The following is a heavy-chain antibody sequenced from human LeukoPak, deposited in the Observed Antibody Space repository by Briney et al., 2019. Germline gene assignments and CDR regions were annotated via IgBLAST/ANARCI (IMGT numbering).Heavy chain of an antibody. CDR3: ARESYYYGSGAYDP. CDR2: SSTSGSTI. J-gene: IGHJ5*02. Sequence: GGSLRLSCAASGFIISDYYMSWIRPAPGKRLEWLSYSSTSGSTISYADSVKGRFTISRDNAKNSLYLQMNSLRAEDTAVYYCARESYYYGSGAYDPWGQGTLVTVSS. V-gene: IGHV3-11*01. D-gene: IGHD3-10*01. CDR1: GFIISDYY.